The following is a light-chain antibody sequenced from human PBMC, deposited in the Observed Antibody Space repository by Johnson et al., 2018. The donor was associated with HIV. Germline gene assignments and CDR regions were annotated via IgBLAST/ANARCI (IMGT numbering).Light chain of an antibody. CDR3: GTWDSSLSAGV. CDR1: SSNIGDNY. Sequence: QSVLTQPPSVSAAPGQKVTISCSGSSSNIGDNYVSWYQQFPETAPKLLIYDNNTRTSGIPDRFSGSKSGTSATLGITGLQTGDEADYYCGTWDSSLSAGVFGTGTKVTVL. J-gene: IGLJ1*01. CDR2: DNN. V-gene: IGLV1-51*01.